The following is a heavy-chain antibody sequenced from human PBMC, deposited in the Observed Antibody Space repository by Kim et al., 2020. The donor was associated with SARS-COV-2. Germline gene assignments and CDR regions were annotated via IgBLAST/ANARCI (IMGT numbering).Heavy chain of an antibody. CDR3: ATRRITIFGVVIAPFDY. CDR2: IIPIFGTA. CDR1: GGTFSSYA. V-gene: IGHV1-69*13. J-gene: IGHJ4*02. D-gene: IGHD3-3*01. Sequence: SVKVSCKASGGTFSSYAISWVRQAPGQGLEWMGGIIPIFGTANYAQKFQGRVTIIADESTSTAYMELSSLRSEDTAVYYCATRRITIFGVVIAPFDYWGQGTLVTVSS.